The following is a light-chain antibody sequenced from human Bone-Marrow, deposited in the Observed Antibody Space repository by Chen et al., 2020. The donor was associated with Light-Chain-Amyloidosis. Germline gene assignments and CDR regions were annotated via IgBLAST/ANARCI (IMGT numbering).Light chain of an antibody. Sequence: EIVLTQSPGTLSLSPGEGANLSCRASQTISSNYLTWYQQTFGQAPRLLIYGSSSRATGIPDRYTGSGSRTDFTLTIHRLETEDFAMYYCQQYGTSPLAFGGWTKVEI. CDR2: GSS. J-gene: IGKJ4*01. V-gene: IGKV3-20*01. CDR3: QQYGTSPLA. CDR1: QTISSNY.